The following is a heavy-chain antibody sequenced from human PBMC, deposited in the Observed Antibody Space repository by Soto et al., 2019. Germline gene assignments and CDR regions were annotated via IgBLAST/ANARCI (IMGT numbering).Heavy chain of an antibody. V-gene: IGHV3-23*01. D-gene: IGHD5-12*01. CDR3: TRGRGYGVPFDP. CDR1: GFTFSSYA. J-gene: IGHJ5*02. Sequence: EVQLLESGGGSVQPGGSLRLSCAASGFTFSSYAMTWARQAPGKGLEWVSGISESGDNTYYADSVKGRFSISRDDSKNTLYLQMNSLRVEDTAVYYCTRGRGYGVPFDPWGQGTLVTVSS. CDR2: ISESGDNT.